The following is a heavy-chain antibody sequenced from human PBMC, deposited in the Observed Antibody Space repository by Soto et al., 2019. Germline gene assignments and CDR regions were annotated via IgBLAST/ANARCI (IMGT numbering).Heavy chain of an antibody. CDR3: GRQVGATTDY. CDR2: IRNKANSDTT. CDR1: GFSVSDHY. J-gene: IGHJ4*02. V-gene: IGHV3-72*01. D-gene: IGHD1-26*01. Sequence: EVQLVESGGGLVQPGGSLRLSCAASGFSVSDHYMDWVRQAPGKALEWVGRIRNKANSDTTEYAASVKGRFIILRDDSKNSLYLQMNSLKTEDTAVYYCGRQVGATTDYWGQGTLVSVTS.